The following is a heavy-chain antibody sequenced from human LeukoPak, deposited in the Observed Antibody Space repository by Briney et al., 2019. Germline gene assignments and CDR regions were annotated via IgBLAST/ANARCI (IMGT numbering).Heavy chain of an antibody. CDR2: IIPIFGTA. D-gene: IGHD3-22*01. J-gene: IGHJ4*02. CDR3: ARPVYYYDSSGYYYLGSFDY. V-gene: IGHV1-69*13. Sequence: SVTVSCKASGGTFSSYAISWVRQAPGQGLEWMGGIIPIFGTANYAQKFQGRVTITADESTSTAYMELSSLRSEDTAVYYCARPVYYYDSSGYYYLGSFDYWGQGTLVTVSS. CDR1: GGTFSSYA.